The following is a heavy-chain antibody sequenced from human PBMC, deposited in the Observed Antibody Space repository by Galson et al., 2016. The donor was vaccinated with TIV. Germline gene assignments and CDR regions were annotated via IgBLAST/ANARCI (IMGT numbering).Heavy chain of an antibody. J-gene: IGHJ6*02. CDR2: FSHRRTS. CDR3: ARGGLTGIGYSYYYDTDV. V-gene: IGHV4-38-2*01. D-gene: IGHD3-9*01. Sequence: SETLSLTCAVSGYSISSGLYWAWIRQPPGKGLEWLGTFSHRRTSYYNPSHKSRVTVSVDTSKNQVSLHLTSVTAADTAVYYCARGGLTGIGYSYYYDTDVWGQGTTVTVSS. CDR1: GYSISSGLY.